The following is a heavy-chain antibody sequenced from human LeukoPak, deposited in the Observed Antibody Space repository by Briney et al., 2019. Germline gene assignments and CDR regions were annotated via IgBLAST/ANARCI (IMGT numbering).Heavy chain of an antibody. Sequence: GGSLRLSCAASGFTFNNYWMSWVRQAPEKGQEWVANIKEDGSEKYYVDSEKGRFTISRDNAKNSLYLEMSSLRAEDTAVYYCAREFYDIWSGYHVFDNWGQGTLVTVSS. CDR3: AREFYDIWSGYHVFDN. J-gene: IGHJ4*02. V-gene: IGHV3-7*03. CDR1: GFTFNNYW. CDR2: IKEDGSEK. D-gene: IGHD3-3*01.